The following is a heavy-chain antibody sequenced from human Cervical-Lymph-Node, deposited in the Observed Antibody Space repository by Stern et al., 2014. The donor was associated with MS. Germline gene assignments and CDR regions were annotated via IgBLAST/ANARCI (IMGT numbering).Heavy chain of an antibody. CDR2: ISSNAERT. J-gene: IGHJ5*02. CDR1: GFVFSTYA. Sequence: EAQLVESGGSLVQPGGSLRLSCSASGFVFSTYAMHWVRQAPGKGLQSVAIISSNAERTHYADSVKGRFTISRDNSKNTLFLQMSSLRPEDTAVYYCVRGGATILNWFDLWGQGTLVTVSS. V-gene: IGHV3-64D*06. D-gene: IGHD1-26*01. CDR3: VRGGATILNWFDL.